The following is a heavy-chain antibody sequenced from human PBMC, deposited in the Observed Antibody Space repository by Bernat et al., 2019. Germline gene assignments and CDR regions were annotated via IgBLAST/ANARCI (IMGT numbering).Heavy chain of an antibody. J-gene: IGHJ4*02. CDR1: GFSFSSYG. D-gene: IGHD2-2*01. V-gene: IGHV3-30*18. CDR3: AKDSCSSTSCYYFDY. CDR2: ISYDGSNK. Sequence: QVQLVESGGGVVQPGRSLRHSCAASGFSFSSYGMHWVRQAPGKGLEWVAVISYDGSNKYYADSVKGRFTISRDKSKNTLYLQMNSLRAEDTAVYYCAKDSCSSTSCYYFDYWGQGTLVTVSS.